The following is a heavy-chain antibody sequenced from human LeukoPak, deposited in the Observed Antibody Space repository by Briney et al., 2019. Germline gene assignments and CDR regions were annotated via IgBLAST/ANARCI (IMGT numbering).Heavy chain of an antibody. J-gene: IGHJ4*02. V-gene: IGHV3-13*01. CDR3: ARASYGSGSYPLDY. Sequence: GGSLRLSCAASGFTFSSYDMHWVCKATGKGLEWVSAIGTAGGTYYPGSVKGRFTISRENAKNSLYLQMNSLRAGDTAVYYCARASYGSGSYPLDYWGQGTLVTVSS. CDR1: GFTFSSYD. D-gene: IGHD3-10*01. CDR2: IGTAGGT.